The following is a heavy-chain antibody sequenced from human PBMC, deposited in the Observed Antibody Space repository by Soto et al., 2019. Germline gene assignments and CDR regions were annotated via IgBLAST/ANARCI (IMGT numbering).Heavy chain of an antibody. CDR3: ARVWGYGVNTGSWFAP. Sequence: LSHTCPICRYSVSGNIAAWNWIRQSPSRGLEWLGRTYYRSKWYNDYAVSVKSRITINPDTSKNQFSLQLNSVTPEDTAVYYCARVWGYGVNTGSWFAPWGQRTSVTV. V-gene: IGHV6-1*01. J-gene: IGHJ5*02. CDR1: RYSVSGNIAA. CDR2: TYYRSKWYN. D-gene: IGHD4-17*01.